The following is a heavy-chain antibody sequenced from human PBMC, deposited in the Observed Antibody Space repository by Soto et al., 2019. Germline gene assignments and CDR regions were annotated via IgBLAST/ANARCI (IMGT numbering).Heavy chain of an antibody. CDR3: GKERRGSGWSVCNF. CDR1: GFTFRDYA. J-gene: IGHJ4*02. Sequence: GGSLRLSCAASGFTFRDYAMNWGRQAPGKGLEWVSDISGNGDSARYADSVKGRFTISRDNSRDNLYLQMNRLRVDDTAVYYCGKERRGSGWSVCNFWGQGILVTVYS. D-gene: IGHD6-19*01. CDR2: ISGNGDSA. V-gene: IGHV3-23*01.